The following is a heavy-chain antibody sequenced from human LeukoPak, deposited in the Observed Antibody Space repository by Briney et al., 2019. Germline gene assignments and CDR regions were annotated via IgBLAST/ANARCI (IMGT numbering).Heavy chain of an antibody. J-gene: IGHJ4*02. D-gene: IGHD2-15*01. Sequence: GASVKVSCKASGYTFHNYGISWVRQAPGQGLEWMGWISAYNGNTNYAQKLQGRVTMTTDTSTSTAYMELRSLRSDDTAVYYCARDGYCSGGSCYRPYWGQGTLVTVSS. CDR3: ARDGYCSGGSCYRPY. CDR1: GYTFHNYG. CDR2: ISAYNGNT. V-gene: IGHV1-18*01.